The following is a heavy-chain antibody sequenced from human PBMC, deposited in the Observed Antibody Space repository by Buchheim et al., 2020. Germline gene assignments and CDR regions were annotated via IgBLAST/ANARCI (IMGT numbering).Heavy chain of an antibody. V-gene: IGHV3-11*06. Sequence: QVQLVESGGGLVKPGGSLRLSCIASGFSLSDYYMRWIRQAPGKGLEWVSHIRNSGTYTEYADSVRGRFTISIDNAKNALLLQMNNLRDEDTAVYYCVRERGYCSGGSCQTYYFDYWGQGTL. CDR2: IRNSGTYT. D-gene: IGHD2-15*01. CDR3: VRERGYCSGGSCQTYYFDY. J-gene: IGHJ4*02. CDR1: GFSLSDYY.